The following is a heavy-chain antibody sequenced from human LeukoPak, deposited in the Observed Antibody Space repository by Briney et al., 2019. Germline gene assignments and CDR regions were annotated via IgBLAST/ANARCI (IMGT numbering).Heavy chain of an antibody. CDR2: IIPIFGTA. CDR1: GGTFSSYA. V-gene: IGHV1-69*13. D-gene: IGHD1-26*01. CDR3: ARGGLTGENWFDP. J-gene: IGHJ5*02. Sequence: ASVKVSCKASGGTFSSYAISWVRQAPGQGLEWMGGIIPIFGTANYAQKFQGRVTITADESTSTAYMELSSLRSEDTAVYCCARGGLTGENWFDPWGQGTLVTVSS.